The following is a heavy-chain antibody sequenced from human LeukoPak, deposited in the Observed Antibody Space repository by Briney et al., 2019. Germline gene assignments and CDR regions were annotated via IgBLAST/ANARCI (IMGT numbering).Heavy chain of an antibody. CDR2: INPNSGGT. J-gene: IGHJ1*01. CDR1: GYTFTGYY. D-gene: IGHD4-17*01. CDR3: ARDGHDYGDYVYLQH. V-gene: IGHV1-2*02. Sequence: ASVKVSCKASGYTFTGYYMHWVRQAPGQGLEWMGWINPNSGGTNYAQKFQGRVTMTRDTSISTAYMELSRLRSDDTAVYYCARDGHDYGDYVYLQHWGQGTLVTVSS.